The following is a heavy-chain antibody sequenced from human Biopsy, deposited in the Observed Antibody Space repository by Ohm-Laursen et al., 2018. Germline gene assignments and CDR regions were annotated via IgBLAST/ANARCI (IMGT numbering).Heavy chain of an antibody. Sequence: SLRLSCTASGFNFNHYAMQWVRQVPGKGLEWVSSISWSNDNIHCADSVKGRFTISRDNAKNSLYLQMNSLRAGDTAFYYCAKVRKGFGESGSQYNSDMDVWGQGTTVTVSS. V-gene: IGHV3-9*01. CDR3: AKVRKGFGESGSQYNSDMDV. J-gene: IGHJ6*02. D-gene: IGHD3-10*01. CDR1: GFNFNHYA. CDR2: ISWSNDNI.